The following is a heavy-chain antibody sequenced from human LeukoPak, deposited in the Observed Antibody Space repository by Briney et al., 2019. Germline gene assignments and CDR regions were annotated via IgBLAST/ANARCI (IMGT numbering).Heavy chain of an antibody. CDR1: GGSISSYY. CDR3: AKDLMGLTDY. D-gene: IGHD1-26*01. CDR2: IYYSGST. V-gene: IGHV4-59*01. Sequence: SETLSLTCTVSGGSISSYYWSWIRQPPGKGLEWIGYIYYSGSTNYNPSLKSRVTISVDTSENQFSLKLSSVTAADTAVYYCAKDLMGLTDYWGQGTLVTVSS. J-gene: IGHJ4*02.